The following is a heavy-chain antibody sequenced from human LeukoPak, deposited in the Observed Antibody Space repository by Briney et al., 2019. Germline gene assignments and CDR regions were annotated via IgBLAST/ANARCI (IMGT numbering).Heavy chain of an antibody. CDR1: GFTFSSFW. V-gene: IGHV3-7*01. D-gene: IGHD6-13*01. CDR3: ARDPGSSSFDY. Sequence: GGSLRLSCVASGFTFSSFWMSWVRQAPGKGLEFVANIDQDGSVRNYMDSVKGRFIISRDNAKNSLYLQMDSLRAEDTAVYFCARDPGSSSFDYWGLGTPVTVSS. CDR2: IDQDGSVR. J-gene: IGHJ4*02.